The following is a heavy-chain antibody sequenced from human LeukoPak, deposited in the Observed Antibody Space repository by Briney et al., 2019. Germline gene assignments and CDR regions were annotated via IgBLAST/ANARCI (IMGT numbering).Heavy chain of an antibody. CDR1: GFTFSSYS. CDR2: ISSSSSYI. Sequence: PGGSLRLSCAASGFTFSSYSMNWVRQAPGKGLEWVSSISSSSSYIYYADSVKGRFTISRDNAKNSLYLQMDSLRAEDMALYYCAKDIGVGAISGFDHWGQGTLVTVSS. CDR3: AKDIGVGAISGFDH. J-gene: IGHJ4*02. D-gene: IGHD1-26*01. V-gene: IGHV3-21*04.